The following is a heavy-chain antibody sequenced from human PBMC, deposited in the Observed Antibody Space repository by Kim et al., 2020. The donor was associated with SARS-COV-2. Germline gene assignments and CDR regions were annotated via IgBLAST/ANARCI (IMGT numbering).Heavy chain of an antibody. J-gene: IGHJ4*02. V-gene: IGHV4-39*01. CDR3: ARRLTWIQLSFDY. D-gene: IGHD5-18*01. CDR2: VYYSGST. CDR1: GGSISSSSYY. Sequence: SETLSLTCTVSGGSISSSSYYWGWIRQPPGKGLEWIGSVYYSGSTYYNPSLKSRVTISVDTSKNQFSLKLSSVTAADTAVYYCARRLTWIQLSFDYWGQGTLVTVSS.